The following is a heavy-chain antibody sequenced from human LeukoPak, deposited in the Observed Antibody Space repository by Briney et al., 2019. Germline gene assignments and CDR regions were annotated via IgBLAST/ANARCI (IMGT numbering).Heavy chain of an antibody. J-gene: IGHJ6*02. CDR3: ARHLYDSSGKDYYYGMDV. D-gene: IGHD1-26*01. CDR2: IYYSGST. Sequence: PFETLSLTCTVSGGSISSYYWSWIRQPPGKGLEWIGYIYYSGSTNYNPSLKSRVTISVDTSKNQFSLKLSSVTAADTAVYYCARHLYDSSGKDYYYGMDVWGQGTTVTVSS. CDR1: GGSISSYY. V-gene: IGHV4-59*08.